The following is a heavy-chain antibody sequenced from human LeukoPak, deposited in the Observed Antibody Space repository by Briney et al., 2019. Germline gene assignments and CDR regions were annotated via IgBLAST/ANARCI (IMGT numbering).Heavy chain of an antibody. CDR1: GGSISSYY. CDR3: ARSSAWPDY. Sequence: SETLSLTCTVSGGSISSYYWSWIRLPPGKGLEWIGYLSKSGNTNYSPSLKSRVTIFGDTSKNQFSLQLNSVTPEDTAVYYCARSSAWPDYWGQGTLVTVSS. CDR2: LSKSGNT. D-gene: IGHD6-19*01. J-gene: IGHJ4*02. V-gene: IGHV4-59*12.